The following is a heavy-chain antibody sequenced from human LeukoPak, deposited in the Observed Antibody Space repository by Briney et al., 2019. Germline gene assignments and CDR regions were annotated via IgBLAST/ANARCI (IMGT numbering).Heavy chain of an antibody. D-gene: IGHD3-22*01. J-gene: IGHJ5*02. Sequence: SETLSLTCTVSGGSISSYYWSWIRQPPGKGLEWIGEINHSGSTNYNPSLKSRVTISVDTSKNQFSLKLSSVTAADTAVYYCARGPYYYDSSGYLDWFDPWGQGTLVTVSS. CDR1: GGSISSYY. CDR3: ARGPYYYDSSGYLDWFDP. V-gene: IGHV4-34*01. CDR2: INHSGST.